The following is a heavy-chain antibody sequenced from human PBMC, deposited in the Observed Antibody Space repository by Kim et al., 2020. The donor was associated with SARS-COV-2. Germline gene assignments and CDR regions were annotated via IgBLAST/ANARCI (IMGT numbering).Heavy chain of an antibody. D-gene: IGHD3-10*01. V-gene: IGHV3-11*04. J-gene: IGHJ3*02. CDR3: ARDLYYYGSGSYFAFDI. Sequence: VKGRFTISSDNAKNSLYLQMNSLRAEDTAVYYCARDLYYYGSGSYFAFDIWGQGTMVTVSS.